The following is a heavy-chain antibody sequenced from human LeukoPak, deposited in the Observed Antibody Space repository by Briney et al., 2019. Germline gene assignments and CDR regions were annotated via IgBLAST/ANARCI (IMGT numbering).Heavy chain of an antibody. CDR3: ARRRGDGDFRPES. CDR2: IHYSGNT. D-gene: IGHD4-17*01. Sequence: SETLSLTCTVSGGSISSSKYYWGWLRQPPGRGLEWIGSIHYSGNTYYNPSLKSRVTISVDTSKNQFSLTLTSVTAADTSVYYCARRRGDGDFRPESWGQGTLVTASS. CDR1: GGSISSSKYY. V-gene: IGHV4-39*01. J-gene: IGHJ5*02.